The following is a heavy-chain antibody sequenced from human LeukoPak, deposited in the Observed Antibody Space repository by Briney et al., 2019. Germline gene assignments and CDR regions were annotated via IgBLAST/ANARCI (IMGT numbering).Heavy chain of an antibody. CDR3: ARRRRLGGGYFDY. D-gene: IGHD1-26*01. CDR2: INHSGST. Sequence: SGTLSLTCAVLGGSFSDYYWNWIRQPPGKGLEWIGEINHSGSTNYNPSLKSRVTISVDTSKNQFSLKLSSVTAADTAVYYCARRRRLGGGYFDYWGQGTLVTVSS. V-gene: IGHV4-34*01. CDR1: GGSFSDYY. J-gene: IGHJ4*02.